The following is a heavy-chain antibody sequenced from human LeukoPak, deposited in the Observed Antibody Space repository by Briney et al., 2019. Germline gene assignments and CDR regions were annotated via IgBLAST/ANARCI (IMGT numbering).Heavy chain of an antibody. CDR3: ATPEALQYNGSYGGLGY. CDR2: INPSGGST. J-gene: IGHJ4*02. Sequence: ASVKVSCKASGYTFTSYYMHWVRQAPGQGLEWMGIINPSGGSTSYAQKFQGRVTMTRDTSTSTVYMELSSLRSEDTAVYYCATPEALQYNGSYGGLGYWGQGTLVTVSS. D-gene: IGHD1-26*01. V-gene: IGHV1-46*01. CDR1: GYTFTSYY.